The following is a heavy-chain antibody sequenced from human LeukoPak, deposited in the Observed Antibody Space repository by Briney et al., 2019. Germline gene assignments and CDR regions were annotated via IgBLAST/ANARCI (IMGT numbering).Heavy chain of an antibody. V-gene: IGHV3-66*02. Sequence: GGSLRLTCAASGFTVSSNYMSWVRQAPGKGLEWVSVIYSGGSTYYADSVKGRFTISRDNSKNTLYLQMNSLRAEDTAVYYCARDREEEQWPGYFEYWGQGTLVTVSS. CDR2: IYSGGST. CDR3: ARDREEEQWPGYFEY. CDR1: GFTVSSNY. J-gene: IGHJ4*02. D-gene: IGHD6-19*01.